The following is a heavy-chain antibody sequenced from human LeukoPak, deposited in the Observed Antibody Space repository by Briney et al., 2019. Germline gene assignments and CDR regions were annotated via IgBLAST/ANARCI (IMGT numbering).Heavy chain of an antibody. J-gene: IGHJ6*03. CDR3: RTFGDYYDYYYYYYMDV. CDR2: IRSKANSYAT. V-gene: IGHV3-73*01. CDR1: GFTFSGSA. Sequence: TGGSLRLSCAASGFTFSGSAMHWVRQASGKGLEWVGRIRSKANSYATAYAASVKGRFTISRDDSKNTAYLQMNSLKTEDTAVYYCRTFGDYYDYYYYYYMDVWGKGTTVTVSS. D-gene: IGHD4-17*01.